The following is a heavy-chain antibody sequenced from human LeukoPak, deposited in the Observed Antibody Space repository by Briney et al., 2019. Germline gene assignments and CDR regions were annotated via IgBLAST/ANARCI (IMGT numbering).Heavy chain of an antibody. CDR2: ISSSGSTI. D-gene: IGHD3-10*01. Sequence: AGGSLRLSCAASGFTFSDYYMSWIRQAPGKGLEWVSYISSSGSTIYYADSVKGRFTISRDNAKNSLYLQMNSLRAEDTAVYYCARITSRSYYYGSGEFDYWGQGTLVTVSS. CDR1: GFTFSDYY. J-gene: IGHJ4*02. V-gene: IGHV3-11*01. CDR3: ARITSRSYYYGSGEFDY.